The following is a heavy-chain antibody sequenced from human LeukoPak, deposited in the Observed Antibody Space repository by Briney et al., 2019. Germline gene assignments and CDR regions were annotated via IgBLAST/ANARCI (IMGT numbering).Heavy chain of an antibody. D-gene: IGHD6-19*01. CDR2: VSGNGATT. J-gene: IGHJ4*02. Sequence: GGSLRLSCAASGFTFSNYAMSWARQAPGEGLEWVSTVSGNGATTFYADSVQGRFTLSRDNSKSTLYLHMNSLRAEDTAVYYCAKVLSVGSTGWYWGDFDYWGQGALVTVSS. CDR1: GFTFSNYA. V-gene: IGHV3-23*01. CDR3: AKVLSVGSTGWYWGDFDY.